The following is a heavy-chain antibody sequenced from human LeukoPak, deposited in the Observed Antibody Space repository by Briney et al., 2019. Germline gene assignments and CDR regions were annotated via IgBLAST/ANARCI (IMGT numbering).Heavy chain of an antibody. D-gene: IGHD3-10*01. CDR1: GYSFTSYW. CDR2: IYPGDSDT. Sequence: SGESLKISCKGSGYSFTSYWIGWVRQMPGKGLEWMGIIYPGDSDTRYSPSFQGQVTISADKSISTAYLQWSSLKASDTAMYYCARLNTVRGVIISQVGPAIGALDYWGQGTLVTVSS. V-gene: IGHV5-51*01. J-gene: IGHJ4*02. CDR3: ARLNTVRGVIISQVGPAIGALDY.